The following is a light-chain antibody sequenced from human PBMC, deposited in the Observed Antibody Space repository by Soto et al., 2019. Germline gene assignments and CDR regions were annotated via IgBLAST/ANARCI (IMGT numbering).Light chain of an antibody. J-gene: IGKJ1*01. V-gene: IGKV1-39*01. Sequence: DIQMTQSPSSLSASVGDRVTITCRASQSIARYINWYQQKPGKAPNLLIYAASTLQSGVPSRFSGSGSGTDFTLTISSLQPEDFATYYCQHSYTTPLTFGQGTKVDIK. CDR2: AAS. CDR3: QHSYTTPLT. CDR1: QSIARY.